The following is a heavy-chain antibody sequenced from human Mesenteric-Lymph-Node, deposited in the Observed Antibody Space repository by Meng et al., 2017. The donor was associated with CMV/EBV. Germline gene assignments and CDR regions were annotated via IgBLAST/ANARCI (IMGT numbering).Heavy chain of an antibody. J-gene: IGHJ6*02. D-gene: IGHD5-24*01. CDR3: ARDLEMATIHKYYYGMDV. CDR2: IYHRGGT. V-gene: IGHV4-59*12. Sequence: SETLSLTCTPSGGSISSYFWNWIRQPAGKGLEWIGNIYHRGGTYYNPSLRSRVTISLDTSKNQFSLSLSSVTAADTALYYCARDLEMATIHKYYYGMDVWGQGTTVTVSS. CDR1: GGSISSYF.